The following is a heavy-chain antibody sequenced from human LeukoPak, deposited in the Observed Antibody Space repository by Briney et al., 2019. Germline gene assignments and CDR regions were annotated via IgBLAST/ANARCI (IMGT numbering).Heavy chain of an antibody. V-gene: IGHV3-30*03. J-gene: IGHJ4*02. CDR3: ARDPDDYGDYSYFDY. Sequence: GGSLRLSCAGSGFTFSRYGMHWVRQAPGKGLEWLTLISSYVNNKYYADSVKGRFTISRDNSKNTLFLQMNSLRAEDTAVYYCARDPDDYGDYSYFDYWGQGTLVTVSS. D-gene: IGHD4-17*01. CDR2: ISSYVNNK. CDR1: GFTFSRYG.